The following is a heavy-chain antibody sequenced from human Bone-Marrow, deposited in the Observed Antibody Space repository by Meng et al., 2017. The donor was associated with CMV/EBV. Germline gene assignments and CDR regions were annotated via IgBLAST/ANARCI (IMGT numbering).Heavy chain of an antibody. V-gene: IGHV1-18*01. J-gene: IGHJ4*02. CDR2: ISAYNGNT. Sequence: ASVKVSCKASGYTFTSYGISWVRQAPGQGLEWMGWISAYNGNTNYAQKLQGRVTMTTDTSTSTAYMELRSLRSDDTAVYYCASLSLLAARARNYFDYWGQGTLVTVSS. CDR3: ASLSLLAARARNYFDY. CDR1: GYTFTSYG. D-gene: IGHD6-6*01.